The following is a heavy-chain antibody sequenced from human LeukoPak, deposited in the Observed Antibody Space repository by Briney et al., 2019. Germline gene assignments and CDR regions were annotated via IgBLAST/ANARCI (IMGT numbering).Heavy chain of an antibody. Sequence: SETLSLTCTVSGGSISSSSYYWGWIRQPPGKGLEWIGSVSYSGSTYYNPSLKTRVTISVDTSKNQFSLKLSSVTAADTAVYYCARSRSAQVVAATSFDCWGQGTLVTVSS. D-gene: IGHD2-15*01. CDR1: GGSISSSSYY. V-gene: IGHV4-39*07. CDR2: VSYSGST. J-gene: IGHJ4*02. CDR3: ARSRSAQVVAATSFDC.